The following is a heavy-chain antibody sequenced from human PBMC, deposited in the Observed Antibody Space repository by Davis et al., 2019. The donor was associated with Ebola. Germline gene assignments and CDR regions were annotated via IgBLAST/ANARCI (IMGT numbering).Heavy chain of an antibody. CDR3: ATGPLAAARY. J-gene: IGHJ4*02. D-gene: IGHD6-13*01. V-gene: IGHV1-2*06. CDR2: INPNSGGT. CDR1: GYTFTGYY. Sequence: ASVKVSCKASGYTFTGYYMHWVRQAPGQGLEWMGRINPNSGGTNYAQKFQGRVTITRDTSASTAYMELSSLRSEDTAVYYCATGPLAAARYWGQGTLVTVSS.